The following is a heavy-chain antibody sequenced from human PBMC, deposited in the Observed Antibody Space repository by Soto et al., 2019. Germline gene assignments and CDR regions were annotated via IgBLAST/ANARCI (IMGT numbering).Heavy chain of an antibody. V-gene: IGHV4-30-2*01. CDR2: IYQSGST. CDR3: ARAGGLGAVAVDY. J-gene: IGHJ4*02. Sequence: QLQLQESGSGLVKPSQTLSLTCAVSGGSISSGGYSWSWIRQPPGKGLEWIGYIYQSGSTYYNPSLTSRATISVDRSNNQFSLKLSSVTAADTAVYYCARAGGLGAVAVDYWGQGTLVTVSS. CDR1: GGSISSGGYS. D-gene: IGHD6-19*01.